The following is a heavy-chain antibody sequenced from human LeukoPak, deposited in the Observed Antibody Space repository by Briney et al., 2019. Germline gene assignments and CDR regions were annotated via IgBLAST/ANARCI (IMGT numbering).Heavy chain of an antibody. CDR3: ARGSGYSGRNDY. CDR1: GGTFSSYA. Sequence: SVKVSCKASGGTFSSYAISWVRQAPGQGLEWMGGIIPIFGTANYTQKFQGRVTITTDESTSTAYMELSSLRSEDTAVYYCARGSGYSGRNDYWGQGTLVTVSS. V-gene: IGHV1-69*05. D-gene: IGHD5-12*01. CDR2: IIPIFGTA. J-gene: IGHJ4*02.